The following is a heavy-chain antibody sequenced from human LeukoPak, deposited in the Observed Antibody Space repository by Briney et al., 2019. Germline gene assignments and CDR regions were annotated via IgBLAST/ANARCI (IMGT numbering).Heavy chain of an antibody. CDR2: ISSSGSTI. D-gene: IGHD3-22*01. V-gene: IGHV3-11*01. CDR1: GFTFSDYY. Sequence: AGGSLRLSCAPSGFTFSDYYMSWIRHAPGEGLEGVSYISSSGSTIYYADSVKGRFTISRDNAKNSLCLQRHRLRDEDTAVYYCARALTYYYDSSGYYWGQGTLVTVSS. J-gene: IGHJ4*02. CDR3: ARALTYYYDSSGYY.